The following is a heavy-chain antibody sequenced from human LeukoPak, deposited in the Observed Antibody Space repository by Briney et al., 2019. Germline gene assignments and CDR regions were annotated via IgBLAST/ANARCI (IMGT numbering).Heavy chain of an antibody. D-gene: IGHD1-26*01. CDR3: ARGWELLSQVGYYFDY. CDR1: GYTFTSYY. Sequence: ASVKVSCKESGYTFTSYYIQWVRQAPGEGLEWMGLINPNSGSTMYAQRFQGRVTMTRDTSTNTVYMELSSLRSEDTAVYYCARGWELLSQVGYYFDYWGQGTLVTVSS. J-gene: IGHJ4*02. V-gene: IGHV1-46*01. CDR2: INPNSGST.